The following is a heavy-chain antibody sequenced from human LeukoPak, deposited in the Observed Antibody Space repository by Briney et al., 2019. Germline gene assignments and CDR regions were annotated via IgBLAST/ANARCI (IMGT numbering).Heavy chain of an antibody. J-gene: IGHJ4*02. Sequence: GGSLRLSCAASGFTFSSYAMSWVRQAPGKGLEWDSAISGSGGSTYYADSVKGRFTISRDNSKSTLYLQMNSLRAEDTAVYYCAKDLLGATPLLEGEYWGQGTLVTVSS. D-gene: IGHD1-26*01. CDR2: ISGSGGST. V-gene: IGHV3-23*01. CDR1: GFTFSSYA. CDR3: AKDLLGATPLLEGEY.